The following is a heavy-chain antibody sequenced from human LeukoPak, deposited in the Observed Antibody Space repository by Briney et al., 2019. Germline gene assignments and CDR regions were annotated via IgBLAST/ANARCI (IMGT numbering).Heavy chain of an antibody. CDR2: INSDGSST. J-gene: IGHJ4*02. Sequence: PGGSLRLSCAASGFAFSSYWMHWVRQAPGKGLVWVSRINSDGSSTSYADSVKGRFTISRDNAKNTLYLQVNSLRAEDTAVYYCSRDQYYYDSSGYYYWGQGTLVTVSS. CDR3: SRDQYYYDSSGYYY. V-gene: IGHV3-74*01. CDR1: GFAFSSYW. D-gene: IGHD3-22*01.